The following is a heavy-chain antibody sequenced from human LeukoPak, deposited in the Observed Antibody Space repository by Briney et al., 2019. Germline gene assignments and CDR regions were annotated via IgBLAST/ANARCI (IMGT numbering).Heavy chain of an antibody. CDR1: GFTFSSYA. V-gene: IGHV3-30-3*01. J-gene: IGHJ4*02. CDR3: ARDGEYYDSSGYYWDY. D-gene: IGHD3-22*01. Sequence: PGGSLRLSCAASGFTFSSYAMHWVRQAPGKGLEWVAVISYDGSNKYYADSVKGRFTISRDNSKNTLYLQMNSLRAEDTAVYYCARDGEYYDSSGYYWDYWGQGTLVTVSS. CDR2: ISYDGSNK.